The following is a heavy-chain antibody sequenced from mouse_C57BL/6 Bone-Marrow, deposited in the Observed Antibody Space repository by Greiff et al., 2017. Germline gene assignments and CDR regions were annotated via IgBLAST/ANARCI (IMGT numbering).Heavy chain of an antibody. V-gene: IGHV5-16*01. Sequence: DVKLQESEGGLVQPGSSMKLSCTASGFTFSDYYMAWVRQVPEKGLEWVANINYDGSSTYYLDSLKSRFIISRDNAKNILYLQMSSLKSEDTATYYCARPYYYGSAWDYAMDYWCQGTSVTVSS. CDR3: ARPYYYGSAWDYAMDY. J-gene: IGHJ4*01. D-gene: IGHD1-1*01. CDR1: GFTFSDYY. CDR2: INYDGSST.